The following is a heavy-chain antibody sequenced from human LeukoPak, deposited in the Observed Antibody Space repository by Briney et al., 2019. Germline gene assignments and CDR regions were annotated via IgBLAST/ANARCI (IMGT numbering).Heavy chain of an antibody. J-gene: IGHJ4*02. V-gene: IGHV4-34*01. Sequence: PSETLSLTCAVYGGSFSGYYWSWIRQPPGKGLEWIGEINHSGSTNYNPSLKSRVTISVDTSKNQFSLKLSSVTAADTAVYYCARREYPIFDYWGQGTLVTVSS. CDR2: INHSGST. CDR1: GGSFSGYY. CDR3: ARREYPIFDY. D-gene: IGHD2-2*01.